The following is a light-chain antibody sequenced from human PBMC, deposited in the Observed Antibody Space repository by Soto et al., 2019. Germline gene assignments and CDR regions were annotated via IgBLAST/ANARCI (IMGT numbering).Light chain of an antibody. CDR1: SSDVGGYNY. CDR2: EVS. J-gene: IGLJ1*01. Sequence: QSALTQPASVSGSPGQSITISCTGTSSDVGGYNYVSWYQHHPGKAPKLILYEVSNRPSGVSXXXXXXXXXXXXSLTLSGLQAEDEADYYCAAYTTSSTYVFGSGTKVTVL. V-gene: IGLV2-14*01. CDR3: AAYTTSSTYV.